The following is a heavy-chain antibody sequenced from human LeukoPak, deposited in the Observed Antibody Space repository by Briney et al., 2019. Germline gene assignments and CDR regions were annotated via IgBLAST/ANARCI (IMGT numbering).Heavy chain of an antibody. CDR3: AGLWFGELSHYGMDV. Sequence: GASVKVSCKASGYTFTGYYMHWVRQAPGQGLEWMGWINPNSGGTNYAQKFQGRVTMTRDTSISTAYMELSRLRSDDTAVYYCAGLWFGELSHYGMDVWGQGTTVTVSS. D-gene: IGHD3-10*01. CDR1: GYTFTGYY. V-gene: IGHV1-2*02. J-gene: IGHJ6*02. CDR2: INPNSGGT.